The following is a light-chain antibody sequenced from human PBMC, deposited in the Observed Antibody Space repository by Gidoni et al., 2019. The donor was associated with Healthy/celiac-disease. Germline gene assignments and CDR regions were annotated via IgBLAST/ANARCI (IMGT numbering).Light chain of an antibody. J-gene: IGLJ1*01. Sequence: QSALTQPASVSGSPGPSITISCTGTSSDVGGYNYVSWDQQHPGKAPKLMIYDVSNRPSGVSNRFSGSKSGNTASLTISGLQAEDEADYYCSSYTSSSPYVFGTGTKVTVL. CDR1: SSDVGGYNY. V-gene: IGLV2-14*01. CDR3: SSYTSSSPYV. CDR2: DVS.